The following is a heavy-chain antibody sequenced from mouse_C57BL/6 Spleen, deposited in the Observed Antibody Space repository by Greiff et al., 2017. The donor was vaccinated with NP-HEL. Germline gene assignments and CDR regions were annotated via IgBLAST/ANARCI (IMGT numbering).Heavy chain of an antibody. D-gene: IGHD2-3*01. J-gene: IGHJ2*01. Sequence: EVKLVESGGGLVQPGGSMKLSCVASGFTFSNYWMNWVRQSPEKGLEWVAQIRLKSDNYATPYAESVKGRFTISRDGSKSSVYLQMNNLRAEDTGIYYCTAGYFLDYWGQGTTLTVSS. CDR3: TAGYFLDY. V-gene: IGHV6-3*01. CDR1: GFTFSNYW. CDR2: IRLKSDNYAT.